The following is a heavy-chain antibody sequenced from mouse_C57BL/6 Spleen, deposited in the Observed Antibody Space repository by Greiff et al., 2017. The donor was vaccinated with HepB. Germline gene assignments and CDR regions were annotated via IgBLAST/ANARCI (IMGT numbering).Heavy chain of an antibody. CDR2: IYPRSGNT. CDR3: ARAISAEYFDV. Sequence: VQLQQSGAELARPGASVKLSCKASGYTFTSYGISWVKQRTGQGLEWIGEIYPRSGNTYYNEKFKGKATLTADKSSSTAYMELRSLTSEDSAVYFCARAISAEYFDVWGTGTTVTVSS. V-gene: IGHV1-81*01. J-gene: IGHJ1*03. CDR1: GYTFTSYG.